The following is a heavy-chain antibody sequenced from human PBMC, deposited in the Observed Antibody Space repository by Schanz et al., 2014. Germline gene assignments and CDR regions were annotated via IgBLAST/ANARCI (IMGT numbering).Heavy chain of an antibody. CDR1: GFTFFTYN. CDR2: IGSSSTTM. J-gene: IGHJ6*02. CDR3: ARDHPHRGVTGYYNDV. Sequence: EVYLVESGGGLVQPGGSLRLSCAASGFTFFTYNMNWVRQAPGRGLEWISYIGSSSTTMYYADSVKGRFTISRDNAKNSLYLQMNSLRDEYTAVYYCARDHPHRGVTGYYNDVWGQGPSVTVSS. V-gene: IGHV3-48*02. D-gene: IGHD3-9*01.